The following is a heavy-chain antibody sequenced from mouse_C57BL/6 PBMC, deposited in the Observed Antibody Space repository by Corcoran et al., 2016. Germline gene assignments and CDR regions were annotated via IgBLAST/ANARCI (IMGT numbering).Heavy chain of an antibody. CDR2: INPNNGGT. V-gene: IGHV1-26*01. Sequence: EVQLQQSGPELVKPGASVKISCKASGYTFTDYYMNWVKQSHGKSLEWIGDINPNNGGTSYNQKFKGKATLTVDKSSSTAYMELRSLTCEDSAVYYCARETFDYGSSFAYWGQGTLVTVSA. D-gene: IGHD1-1*01. CDR3: ARETFDYGSSFAY. J-gene: IGHJ3*01. CDR1: GYTFTDYY.